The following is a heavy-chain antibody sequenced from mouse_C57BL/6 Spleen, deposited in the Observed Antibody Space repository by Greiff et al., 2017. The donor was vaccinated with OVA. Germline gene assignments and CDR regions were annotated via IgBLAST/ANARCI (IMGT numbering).Heavy chain of an antibody. CDR3: ARSCDYFDY. Sequence: VQLQQSGPELVKPGASVKISCKASGYAFSSSWMNWVKQRPGKGLEWIGRIYPGDGDTNYNGKFKGKATLTADKSSTTACMQLSSLTSEDAAVYCCARSCDYFDYWGQGTMLTVS. J-gene: IGHJ2*01. CDR1: GYAFSSSW. CDR2: IYPGDGDT. V-gene: IGHV1-82*01.